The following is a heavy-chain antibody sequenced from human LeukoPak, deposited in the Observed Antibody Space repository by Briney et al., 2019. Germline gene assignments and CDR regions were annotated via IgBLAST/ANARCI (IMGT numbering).Heavy chain of an antibody. CDR2: ISGSGGST. V-gene: IGHV3-23*01. CDR3: AKDRSPRGDSSGWYAH. D-gene: IGHD6-19*01. J-gene: IGHJ5*02. Sequence: GGSLRLSCAASGFTFSSYNMNWVRQAPGRGLEWASAISGSGGSTYYADSVKGRFTISRDNSKNTLYLQMNSLRAEDTAVYYCAKDRSPRGDSSGWYAHWGQGTLVTVSS. CDR1: GFTFSSYN.